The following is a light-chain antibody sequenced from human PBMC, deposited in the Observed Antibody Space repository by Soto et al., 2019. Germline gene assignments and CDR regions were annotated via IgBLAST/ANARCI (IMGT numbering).Light chain of an antibody. CDR1: SSNIGAPYD. J-gene: IGLJ1*01. Sequence: QSVMTQPPSVSGAPGQRITISCTGSSSNIGAPYDVHWYQQLPGSAPKLLIYGNNNRPSGVPDRFSGSKSGTSASLAITGLQAEDEADYYCQSFDNSLSGFFVFGTGTKLIVL. CDR2: GNN. CDR3: QSFDNSLSGFFV. V-gene: IGLV1-40*01.